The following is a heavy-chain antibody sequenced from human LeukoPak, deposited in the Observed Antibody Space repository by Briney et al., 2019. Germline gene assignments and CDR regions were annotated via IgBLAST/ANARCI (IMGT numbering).Heavy chain of an antibody. CDR2: ITWNGGRT. CDR1: GFTFEHYG. D-gene: IGHD3/OR15-3a*01. J-gene: IGHJ4*02. CDR3: ARGWTGDPAPYYFDY. V-gene: IGHV3-20*04. Sequence: PGGSLRLSCVASGFTFEHYGMSWVRQGPGKGPEWVSSITWNGGRTGYADSVKGRFTISRDNAKNSMYLQMNSLRGEDTALYYCARGWTGDPAPYYFDYWGQGTLVTVSS.